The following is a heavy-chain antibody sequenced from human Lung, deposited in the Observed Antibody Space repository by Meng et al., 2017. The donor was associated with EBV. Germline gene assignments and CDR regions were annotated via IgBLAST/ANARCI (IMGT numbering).Heavy chain of an antibody. D-gene: IGHD3-22*01. CDR1: GGSFSGYD. J-gene: IGHJ4*02. V-gene: IGHV4-34*04. Sequence: RWGAGSWKRWGSRAPPCAFLGGSFSGYDGSGIRQPPGKGLEWVGEINHIGTTNNNPSLKNRATISVDTSKNQFSLKLSSVTAADTAVYYCARVRGYSMIVVVIRLQPFDYWGQGTLVTVSS. CDR2: INHIGTT. CDR3: ARVRGYSMIVVVIRLQPFDY.